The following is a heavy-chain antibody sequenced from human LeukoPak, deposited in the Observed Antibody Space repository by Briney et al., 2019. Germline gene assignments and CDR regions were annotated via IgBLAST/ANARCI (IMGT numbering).Heavy chain of an antibody. Sequence: SETLSLTCTVSGGSISSSSYYWGWIRQPPGKGLEWIGSIYYSGSTYYNPSLKSRVTISVDTSKNQFSLKLSSVTAADTAVYYCARDCPRSPRVPDSLWFGELFRVCGMDVWGQGTTVTVSS. CDR3: ARDCPRSPRVPDSLWFGELFRVCGMDV. CDR2: IYYSGST. D-gene: IGHD3-10*01. V-gene: IGHV4-39*07. CDR1: GGSISSSSYY. J-gene: IGHJ6*02.